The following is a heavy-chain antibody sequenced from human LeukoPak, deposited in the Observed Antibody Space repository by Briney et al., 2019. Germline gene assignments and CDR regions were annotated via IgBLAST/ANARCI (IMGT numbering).Heavy chain of an antibody. D-gene: IGHD3-9*01. V-gene: IGHV4-59*01. CDR3: ARGGKCYDILTGYQTFPTLFDY. J-gene: IGHJ4*02. CDR1: GGSISSYY. Sequence: SETLSLTCTVSGGSISSYYWSWIRQPPGKGLEWIGYIYYSGSTNYNPSLKSRVTISVDTSKNQFSLKLSSVTAADTAVYYCARGGKCYDILTGYQTFPTLFDYWGQGTLVTVSS. CDR2: IYYSGST.